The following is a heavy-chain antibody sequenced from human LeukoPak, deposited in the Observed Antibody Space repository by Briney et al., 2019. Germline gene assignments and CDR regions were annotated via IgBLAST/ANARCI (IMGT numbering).Heavy chain of an antibody. D-gene: IGHD3-10*01. CDR2: INEDGSDK. CDR1: GFTFSSYW. Sequence: GGSLRLSCAASGFTFSSYWLSWVRQAPGKGLEWVANINEDGSDKYYVDSVKGRFTISRDNAKNSLYLQMNSLRAEDTALYYCARSPTMVRGAFYYYYMDVWGKGTTVTVSS. J-gene: IGHJ6*03. CDR3: ARSPTMVRGAFYYYYMDV. V-gene: IGHV3-7*03.